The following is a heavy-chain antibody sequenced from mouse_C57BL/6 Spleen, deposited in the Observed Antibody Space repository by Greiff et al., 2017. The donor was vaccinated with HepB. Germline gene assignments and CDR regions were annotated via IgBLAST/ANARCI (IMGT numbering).Heavy chain of an antibody. V-gene: IGHV1-82*01. D-gene: IGHD3-3*01. CDR3: ARRAGDYFDY. CDR2: IYPGDGDT. CDR1: GYAFSSSW. Sequence: VKLQESGPELVKPGASVKISCKASGYAFSSSWMNWVKQRPGKGLEWIGRIYPGDGDTNYNGKFKGKATLTADKSSSTAYMQLSSLTSEDSAVYFCARRAGDYFDYWGQGTTLTVSS. J-gene: IGHJ2*01.